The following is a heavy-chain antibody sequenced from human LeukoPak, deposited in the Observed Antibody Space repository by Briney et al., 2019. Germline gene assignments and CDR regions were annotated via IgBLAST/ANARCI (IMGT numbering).Heavy chain of an antibody. CDR3: AKDLGGEGGSGFPGY. CDR1: GFTFSSYA. D-gene: IGHD3-10*01. V-gene: IGHV3-23*01. Sequence: GGSLRLSCAASGFTFSSYAMSWVRQAPGKGLEWVSAIRSSGGVTDYSGNVKGRFTISRDNSKNTLYLQMNSLRADDTAVYYCAKDLGGEGGSGFPGYWGQGTLVTVSS. J-gene: IGHJ4*02. CDR2: IRSSGGVT.